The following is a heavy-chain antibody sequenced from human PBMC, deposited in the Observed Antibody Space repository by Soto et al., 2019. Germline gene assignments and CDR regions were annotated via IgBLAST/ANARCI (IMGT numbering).Heavy chain of an antibody. CDR1: GFTFSSYA. CDR3: ATQNVLLWFGELLKGAFDI. J-gene: IGHJ3*02. CDR2: ISGSGGST. Sequence: GGSLRLSCAASGFTFSSYAMSWFRQAPGKGLEWVSAISGSGGSTYYADSVKGRFTISRDNSKNTLYLQMNSLRAEDTAVYYCATQNVLLWFGELLKGAFDIWGQGTMVTVSS. V-gene: IGHV3-23*01. D-gene: IGHD3-10*01.